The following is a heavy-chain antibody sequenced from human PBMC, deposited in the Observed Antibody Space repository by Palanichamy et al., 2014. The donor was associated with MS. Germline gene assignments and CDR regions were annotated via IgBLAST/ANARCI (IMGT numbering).Heavy chain of an antibody. J-gene: IGHJ4*02. V-gene: IGHV4-39*01. CDR1: GGSISSSSYY. D-gene: IGHD1-20*01. CDR3: ARHRLSNWNHDY. Sequence: QLQLQESGPGLVKPSETLSLTCTVSGGSISSSSYYWGWIRQPPGKGLEWIGSIYYSGSTYYNPSLKSRVTISVDTSKNQFSLKLSSVTAADTAVYYCARHRLSNWNHDYWGQGTLVTVSS. CDR2: IYYSGST.